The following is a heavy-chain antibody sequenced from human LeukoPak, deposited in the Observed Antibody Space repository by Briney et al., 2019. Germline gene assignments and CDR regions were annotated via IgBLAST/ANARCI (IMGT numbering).Heavy chain of an antibody. CDR1: GFTFSGSA. V-gene: IGHV3-73*01. CDR3: TTALYGSGRSDY. Sequence: AGGSLRLSCAASGFTFSGSAMHWVRQASGKGLEWVGRIRSKANSYATAYAASVKGRFTISRDDSKNTAYLQMNSLKTEDTAVYYCTTALYGSGRSDYWGQGTLVTVSS. D-gene: IGHD3-10*01. J-gene: IGHJ4*02. CDR2: IRSKANSYAT.